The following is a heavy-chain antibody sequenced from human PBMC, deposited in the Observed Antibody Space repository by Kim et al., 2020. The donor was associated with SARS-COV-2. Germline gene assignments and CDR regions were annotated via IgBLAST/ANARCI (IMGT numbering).Heavy chain of an antibody. J-gene: IGHJ4*02. CDR1: GGTFSSYA. Sequence: SVKVSCKASGGTFSSYAISWVRQAPGQGLEWMGGIIPILGTENYAQKFQGRVTITADESTSTAYMELSSLRSEDTAVYYCARLNMTTVTMYDYWGQGTLVTVSS. CDR3: ARLNMTTVTMYDY. D-gene: IGHD4-17*01. CDR2: IIPILGTE. V-gene: IGHV1-69*13.